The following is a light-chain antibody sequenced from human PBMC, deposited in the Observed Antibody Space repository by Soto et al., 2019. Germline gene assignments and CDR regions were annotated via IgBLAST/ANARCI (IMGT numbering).Light chain of an antibody. CDR1: SSDVGSYDL. CDR3: CSYAGSSTFV. J-gene: IGLJ1*01. Sequence: QSVLTQPASVSGSPGQSITISCTGTSSDVGSYDLVSWYQHHPGKAPKVMIYGVNKGPSGVSNRFSGSKSGNTASLTISGLQAEDEDDYYCCSYAGSSTFVFGTGTKVTVL. CDR2: GVN. V-gene: IGLV2-23*02.